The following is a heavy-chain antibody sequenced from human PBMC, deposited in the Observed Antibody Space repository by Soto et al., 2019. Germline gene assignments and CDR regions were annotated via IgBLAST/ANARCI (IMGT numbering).Heavy chain of an antibody. CDR3: AREGDCSSTRCPVG. CDR1: GFTFSSYS. CDR2: ISSSSSTI. Sequence: EVQLVESGGGLVQPGGSLRLSCAASGFTFSSYSMNWVRQAPGKGLEWVSYISSSSSTIYYADSVKGRFTISRDNAKNSLYLQMNSLRAEDTAVYYCAREGDCSSTRCPVGWGQGTLVPVSS. J-gene: IGHJ4*02. D-gene: IGHD2-2*01. V-gene: IGHV3-48*01.